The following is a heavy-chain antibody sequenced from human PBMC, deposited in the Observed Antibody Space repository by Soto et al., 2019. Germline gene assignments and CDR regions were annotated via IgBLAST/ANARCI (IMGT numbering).Heavy chain of an antibody. D-gene: IGHD2-15*01. V-gene: IGHV3-33*01. CDR1: GFTFSSYG. J-gene: IGHJ4*02. Sequence: GGSLRLSCAASGFTFSSYGMHWVRQAPGKGLEWVAVIWYDGSNKYYADSVKGRFTISRDNSKNTLYLQMNSLRAEDTAVYYCAREGPGYCSGGSCFDYWGQGTLVTVSS. CDR2: IWYDGSNK. CDR3: AREGPGYCSGGSCFDY.